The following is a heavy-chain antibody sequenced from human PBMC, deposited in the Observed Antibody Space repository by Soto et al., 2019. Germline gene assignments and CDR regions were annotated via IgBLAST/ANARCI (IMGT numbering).Heavy chain of an antibody. J-gene: IGHJ4*02. CDR1: GSTFTRYS. CDR3: ARESADLTSNFDY. Sequence: GGSLRLSCAASGSTFTRYSMNWVRQAPGKGLEWVSSISSTTNYIYYGDSMKGRFTISRDNAKNSLYLEMNSLRAEDTAVYYCARESADLTSNFDYWGQGTLVTVS. CDR2: ISSTTNYI. V-gene: IGHV3-21*06.